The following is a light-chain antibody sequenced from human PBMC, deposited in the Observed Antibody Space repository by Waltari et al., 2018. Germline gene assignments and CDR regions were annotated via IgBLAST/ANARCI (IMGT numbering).Light chain of an antibody. CDR1: SSDVGGYNY. Sequence: SALTQPASVSGSPGQPITISCTGTSSDVGGYNYVSWNQQHPGKAPKLMIYDVSKRPSGVSNRFSGSKSGNTASLTISGLQAEDEADYYCSSYTSSSTFEVFGTGTKVTVL. V-gene: IGLV2-14*01. CDR3: SSYTSSSTFEV. CDR2: DVS. J-gene: IGLJ1*01.